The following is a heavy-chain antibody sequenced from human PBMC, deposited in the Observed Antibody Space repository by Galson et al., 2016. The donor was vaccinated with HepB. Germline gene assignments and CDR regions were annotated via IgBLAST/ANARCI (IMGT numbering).Heavy chain of an antibody. CDR1: AFTFSTYG. CDR3: AKDPYYYGSGSYYFDY. V-gene: IGHV3-30*18. J-gene: IGHJ4*02. D-gene: IGHD3-10*01. CDR2: ISYDGGKK. Sequence: SLRLSCAASAFTFSTYGMHWVRQAPGKGLEWVAVISYDGGKKYYADSVKGRFTISRDNSKNTLYLQMNSLRTEDTAVYYCAKDPYYYGSGSYYFDYWGQGTLVTVSS.